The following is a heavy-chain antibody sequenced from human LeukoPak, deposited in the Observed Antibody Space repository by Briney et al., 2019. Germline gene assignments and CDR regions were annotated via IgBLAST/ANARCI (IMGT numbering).Heavy chain of an antibody. CDR3: AKASGYDGVDP. D-gene: IGHD5-12*01. CDR2: ITGSGDAT. CDR1: GFTFSVYA. V-gene: IGHV3-23*01. Sequence: GGSLRLSCATSGFTFSVYAMSWVRQAPGKGLDWVSAITGSGDATFYADSVKGRFTISRDNARNTLYLQMNGLSAEDTAVYYCAKASGYDGVDPWGQGSLVIVSS. J-gene: IGHJ5*02.